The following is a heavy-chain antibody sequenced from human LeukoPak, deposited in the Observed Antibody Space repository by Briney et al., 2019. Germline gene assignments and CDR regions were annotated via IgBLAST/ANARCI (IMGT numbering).Heavy chain of an antibody. CDR3: AKEVGFSGYDDAFDF. D-gene: IGHD5-12*01. CDR2: ISSGGNT. Sequence: GGSLRLSCAASGFTFDDYAMHWVRQAPGKGLEWVSSISSGGNTYYADSVKGRFTISRDKTKNTLYLQMNSLRAEDTAVYYCAKEVGFSGYDDAFDFWGQGTLVTVSS. CDR1: GFTFDDYA. V-gene: IGHV3-23*01. J-gene: IGHJ4*02.